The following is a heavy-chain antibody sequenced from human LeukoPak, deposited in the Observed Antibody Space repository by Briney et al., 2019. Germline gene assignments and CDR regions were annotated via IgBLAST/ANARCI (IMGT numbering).Heavy chain of an antibody. D-gene: IGHD2-21*01. V-gene: IGHV4-34*01. CDR1: GGSISSYY. CDR2: INHSGST. J-gene: IGHJ4*02. Sequence: SETLSLTCTVSGGSISSYYWSWIRQPPGKGLEWIGEINHSGSTNYNPSLKSRVTISVDTSKNQFSLKLSSVTAADTAVYYCARGGYYSYYFDYWGQGTLVTVSS. CDR3: ARGGYYSYYFDY.